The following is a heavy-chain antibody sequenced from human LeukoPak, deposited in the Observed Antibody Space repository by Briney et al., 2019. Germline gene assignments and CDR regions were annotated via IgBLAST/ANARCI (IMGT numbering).Heavy chain of an antibody. CDR3: ARHPFATPFDY. CDR2: MYHTGHT. CDR1: GGSISNYY. D-gene: IGHD2-15*01. V-gene: IGHV4-59*08. J-gene: IGHJ4*02. Sequence: KPSGTLSLTCNVSGGSISNYYWSWIRQPPGKGLEGIGYMYHTGHTMYNSSLKCRVTMSLDTSKNHFSLRLSSVTAADTAVYYCARHPFATPFDYWGPGTLVTVSS.